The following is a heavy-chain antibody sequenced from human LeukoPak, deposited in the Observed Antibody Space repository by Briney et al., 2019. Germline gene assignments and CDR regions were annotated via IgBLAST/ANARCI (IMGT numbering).Heavy chain of an antibody. CDR1: GGSISNYY. D-gene: IGHD3-22*01. CDR3: ARSHYYDSSGYYFDY. CDR2: MHTSGST. V-gene: IGHV4-4*07. J-gene: IGHJ4*02. Sequence: PSETLSLTCSVSGGSISNYYWSWIRQPAGKGLEWLGRMHTSGSTNYNPSLKSRVTMSLDTSKNQFSLRLSSVTAADTAVYYCARSHYYDSSGYYFDYWGQGTLVTVSS.